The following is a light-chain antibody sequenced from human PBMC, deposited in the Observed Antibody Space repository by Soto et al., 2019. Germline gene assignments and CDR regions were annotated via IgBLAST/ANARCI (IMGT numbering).Light chain of an antibody. CDR2: GAS. CDR1: QGISSY. V-gene: IGKV1-27*01. Sequence: DTQMTQSPSSLSASVGDRVSISCRASQGISSYLAWYQVKAGKSPKLLIYGASTLQSGVPSRFSGGGSGTDFTLTISGLQPEDVGTYYCQKYNNAPLTFGPGTKVEIK. CDR3: QKYNNAPLT. J-gene: IGKJ3*01.